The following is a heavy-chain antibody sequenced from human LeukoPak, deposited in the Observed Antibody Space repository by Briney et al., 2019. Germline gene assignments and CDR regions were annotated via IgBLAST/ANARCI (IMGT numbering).Heavy chain of an antibody. V-gene: IGHV3-53*05. CDR3: VKDGYNYGLYYFDY. J-gene: IGHJ4*02. CDR2: IYSGGST. CDR1: GFTVSSNY. D-gene: IGHD5-18*01. Sequence: GGSLRLSCAASGFTVSSNYMSWVRQAPGKGLEWVSVIYSGGSTYYADSVKGRFTISRDNSKNTLYLQMSSLRAEDTAVYYCVKDGYNYGLYYFDYWGQGTLVTVSS.